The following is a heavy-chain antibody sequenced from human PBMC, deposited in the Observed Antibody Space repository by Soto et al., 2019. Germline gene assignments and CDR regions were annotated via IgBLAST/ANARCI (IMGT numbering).Heavy chain of an antibody. CDR3: AKVIAGPYSNRNWAPYGMDV. D-gene: IGHD4-4*01. Sequence: ASVKVSCKASGYTFTSYGISWVRQAPGQGLEWMGWISAYNGNTNYAQKLQGRVTMTTDTSTSTAYMELRSLRSDDTAVYYCAKVIAGPYSNRNWAPYGMDVWGQGTTVTVSS. J-gene: IGHJ6*02. CDR1: GYTFTSYG. V-gene: IGHV1-18*04. CDR2: ISAYNGNT.